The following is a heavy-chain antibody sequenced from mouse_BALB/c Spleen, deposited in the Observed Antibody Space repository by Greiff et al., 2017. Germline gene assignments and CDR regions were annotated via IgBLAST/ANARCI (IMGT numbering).Heavy chain of an antibody. CDR2: ISYSGST. J-gene: IGHJ3*01. CDR3: ARKNYGNYAWFAY. D-gene: IGHD2-1*01. V-gene: IGHV3-2*02. Sequence: EVKLMESGPGLVKPSQSLSLTCTVTGYSITSDYAWNWIRQFPGNKLEWMGYISYSGSTSYNPSLKSRISITRDTSKNQFFLQLNSVTTEDTATYYCARKNYGNYAWFAYWGQGTLVTVSA. CDR1: GYSITSDYA.